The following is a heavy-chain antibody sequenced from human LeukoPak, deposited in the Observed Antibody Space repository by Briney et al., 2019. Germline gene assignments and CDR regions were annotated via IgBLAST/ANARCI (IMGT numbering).Heavy chain of an antibody. CDR3: ARTRTMVRGVIPSNWFDP. J-gene: IGHJ5*02. CDR2: IYTSGST. D-gene: IGHD3-10*01. CDR1: GGSISSYY. Sequence: SETLSLTCTVSGGSISSYYWSWIRQPAGKGLEWIGRIYTSGSTNYNPSLKRRVTMSVDTSKNQFSLKLSSVTAADTAVYYCARTRTMVRGVIPSNWFDPWGQGTLVTVSS. V-gene: IGHV4-4*07.